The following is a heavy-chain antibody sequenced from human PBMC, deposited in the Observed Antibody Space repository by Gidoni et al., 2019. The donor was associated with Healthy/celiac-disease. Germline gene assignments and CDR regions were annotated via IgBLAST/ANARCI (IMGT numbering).Heavy chain of an antibody. CDR2: ISCSGGST. CDR1: GFTFRRYA. V-gene: IGHV3-23*01. Sequence: EVQLLESGGGLVQPGGSLRLYCAASGFTFRRYAMSWVRQAPGKGLEWVSAISCSGGSTYYADSVKGRFTISSDNSKNTLYLQMNRLRSEDTAVYYCSKVYGFGELSAPYYFDYWGQGTLVTVSS. D-gene: IGHD3-10*01. CDR3: SKVYGFGELSAPYYFDY. J-gene: IGHJ4*02.